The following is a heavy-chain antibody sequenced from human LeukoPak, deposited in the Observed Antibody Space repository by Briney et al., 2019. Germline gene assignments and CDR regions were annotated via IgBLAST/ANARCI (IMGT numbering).Heavy chain of an antibody. J-gene: IGHJ5*02. V-gene: IGHV3-7*01. Sequence: GGSLRLSCAASGFTFNSHWMTWVRQAPGKGLQWVASIRQDGSVKYYVDSVQGRFTISRDNAMSSLYLQMNSLRAEDTAVYYCARWSHDSYGYYWISSWGQGTLVTVSS. CDR2: IRQDGSVK. CDR3: ARWSHDSYGYYWISS. CDR1: GFTFNSHW. D-gene: IGHD3-22*01.